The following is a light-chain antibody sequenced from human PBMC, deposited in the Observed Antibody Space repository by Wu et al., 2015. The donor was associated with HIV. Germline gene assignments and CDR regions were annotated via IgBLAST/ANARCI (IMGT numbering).Light chain of an antibody. CDR1: QSVSSN. CDR2: GVS. CDR3: QHYNNLPLT. V-gene: IGKV3-15*01. Sequence: EIVMTQSPATLSVSPGERATLSCRASQSVSSNLAWYQQKPGQAPSLLIFGVSNRATGVPARFSGSGSGTEFTLTISSLQSEDFAVYFCQHYNNLPLTFGGGTEGGDQT. J-gene: IGKJ4*01.